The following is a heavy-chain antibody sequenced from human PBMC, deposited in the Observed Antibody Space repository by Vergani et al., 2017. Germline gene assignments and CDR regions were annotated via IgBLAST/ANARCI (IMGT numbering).Heavy chain of an antibody. V-gene: IGHV3-23*03. CDR2: IYSGGSST. CDR1: GFTFSSYA. J-gene: IGHJ3*02. D-gene: IGHD3-3*01. CDR3: ARDFGVVILDDAFDI. Sequence: EVQLLESGGGLVQPGGSLRLSCAASGFTFSSYAMSWVRQAPGKGLEWVSVIYSGGSSTYYADSVKGRFTISRDNSKNTLYLQMNSLRAEDTAVYYCARDFGVVILDDAFDIWGQGTMVTVSS.